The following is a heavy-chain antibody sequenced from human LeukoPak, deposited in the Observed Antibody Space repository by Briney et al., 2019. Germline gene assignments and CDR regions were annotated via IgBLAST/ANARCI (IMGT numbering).Heavy chain of an antibody. V-gene: IGHV3-11*01. J-gene: IGHJ4*02. CDR3: ARGGRYCSSTSCYAKVGY. CDR2: ISSSGSTI. CDR1: GFTFSDYY. D-gene: IGHD2-2*01. Sequence: GGSLRLSCAASGFTFSDYYMSWIRQAPGKGLEWVSYISSSGSTIYYADSVKGRFTISRDNAKNSLYLQMNSLRAEDTAVYYCARGGRYCSSTSCYAKVGYWGQGTLVTVSS.